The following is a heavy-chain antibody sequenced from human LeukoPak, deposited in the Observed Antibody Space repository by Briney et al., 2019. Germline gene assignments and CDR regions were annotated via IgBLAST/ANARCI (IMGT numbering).Heavy chain of an antibody. CDR2: INQDGSEK. CDR3: ARGGTSGYSSTRHFWGGNYYFDY. Sequence: GGSLRLSCGASGFTFDDYWMSWVRQAPGQGLEWVANINQDGSEKYYLDSARGRFTISRDNARNSLYLQVNSLRAEDTAVYYCARGGTSGYSSTRHFWGGNYYFDYWGQGSLVTVSS. CDR1: GFTFDDYW. V-gene: IGHV3-7*01. J-gene: IGHJ4*02. D-gene: IGHD2-2*01.